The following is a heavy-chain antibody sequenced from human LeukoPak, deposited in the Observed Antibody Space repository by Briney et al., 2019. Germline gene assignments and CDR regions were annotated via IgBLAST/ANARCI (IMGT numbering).Heavy chain of an antibody. D-gene: IGHD2-2*01. CDR2: INHSGST. J-gene: IGHJ6*04. CDR3: ARLGYCSSTSCYAGRYYYYYGMDV. Sequence: SETLSLTCAVYGGSFSGYYWSWIRQPPGKGLEWIGEINHSGSTNYSPSLKSRVTISVDTSKNQFSLKLSSVTAADTAVYYCARLGYCSSTSCYAGRYYYYYGMDVWGKGTTVTVSS. V-gene: IGHV4-34*01. CDR1: GGSFSGYY.